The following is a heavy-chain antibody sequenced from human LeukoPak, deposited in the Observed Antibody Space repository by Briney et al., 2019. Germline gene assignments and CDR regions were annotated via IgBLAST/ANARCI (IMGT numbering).Heavy chain of an antibody. V-gene: IGHV3-21*01. Sequence: GGYLRLSCAASGFTFSSYSMNWVRQAPGKGLESVSSISSSSSYIYYADSVKGRFTISRDNAKNSLYLQMNSLRAEDTAVYYCARDRYFDWPHAADYWGQGTLVTVSS. CDR1: GFTFSSYS. CDR2: ISSSSSYI. CDR3: ARDRYFDWPHAADY. J-gene: IGHJ4*02. D-gene: IGHD3-9*01.